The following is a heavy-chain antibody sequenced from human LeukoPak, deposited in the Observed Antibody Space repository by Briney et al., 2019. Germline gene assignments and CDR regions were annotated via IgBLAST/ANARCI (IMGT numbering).Heavy chain of an antibody. CDR1: GFTLSGYW. CDR3: VRRSTFYSGSGSYPHFDS. D-gene: IGHD3-10*01. V-gene: IGHV3-74*01. CDR2: INSDGNSA. Sequence: PGGSLRLSCAASGFTLSGYWMHWIRQVPGKGLVWVSDINSDGNSANYGNSVKGRFTISRDNAKNKGYLQMNNLRAEDTAVYYCVRRSTFYSGSGSYPHFDSWGRGTLVTVSS. J-gene: IGHJ4*02.